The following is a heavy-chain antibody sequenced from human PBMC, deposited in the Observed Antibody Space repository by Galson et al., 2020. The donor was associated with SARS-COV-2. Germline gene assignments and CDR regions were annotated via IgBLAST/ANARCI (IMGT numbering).Heavy chain of an antibody. V-gene: IGHV4-39*01. CDR3: ARTGSWLYNWFDP. Sequence: SETLSLTCTVPGGSIRSTSYYWGWIRQPPGTGLEWIGSIYYSGSPYYNPSLKSRVTISVDSSKNQFSLKLSSVTAADTAVYYCARTGSWLYNWFDPWCQGTLVAVSS. CDR2: IYYSGSP. J-gene: IGHJ5*02. CDR1: GGSIRSTSYY. D-gene: IGHD6-13*01.